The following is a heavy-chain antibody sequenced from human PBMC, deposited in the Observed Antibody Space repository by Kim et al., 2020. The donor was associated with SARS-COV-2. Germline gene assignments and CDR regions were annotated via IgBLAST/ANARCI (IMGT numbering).Heavy chain of an antibody. CDR2: ISTSGSYI. CDR3: ARGRGLVISHFYYYMDV. J-gene: IGHJ6*03. D-gene: IGHD2-15*01. Sequence: GGSLRLSCAASGFSLSGYAMVWVRRAPGKGLEWVSSISTSGSYIHYADSVRGRATISRDNAENSLFLQMNSLRVEDTAVYYCARGRGLVISHFYYYMDV. V-gene: IGHV3-21*01. CDR1: GFSLSGYA.